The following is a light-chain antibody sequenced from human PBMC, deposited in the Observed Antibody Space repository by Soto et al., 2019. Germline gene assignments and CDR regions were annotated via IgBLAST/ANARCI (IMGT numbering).Light chain of an antibody. J-gene: IGKJ3*01. Sequence: EIVMTQSPATLSVSPGERATLSCRASQSVYNNFAWYQQKPGQGPSLLIYGASTRATGIPARFSGSGSGTEFTLTISSRHSEDFAVYFCQQYNNWPPVTCGPGTKVDL. V-gene: IGKV3-15*01. CDR3: QQYNNWPPVT. CDR2: GAS. CDR1: QSVYNN.